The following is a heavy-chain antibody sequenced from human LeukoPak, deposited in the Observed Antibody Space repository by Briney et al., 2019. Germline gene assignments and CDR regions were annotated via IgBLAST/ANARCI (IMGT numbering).Heavy chain of an antibody. CDR2: ISSSGST. CDR1: GDSISSGDYY. CDR3: ARGPYSYDSSGAFDI. J-gene: IGHJ3*02. D-gene: IGHD3-22*01. V-gene: IGHV4-61*02. Sequence: SEALSLTCTVSGDSISSGDYYWSWIRQPAGKGLEWIGRISSSGSTNYNPSLKGRVTISVDTSKNQFSLKLSSVTAADTAVYFCARGPYSYDSSGAFDIWGQGTMVTVSS.